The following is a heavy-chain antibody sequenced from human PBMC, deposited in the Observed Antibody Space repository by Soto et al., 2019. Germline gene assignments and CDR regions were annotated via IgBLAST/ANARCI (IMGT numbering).Heavy chain of an antibody. D-gene: IGHD3-22*01. CDR2: IYYSGTT. CDR3: ARTSGVSSSYYYDY. V-gene: IGHV4-59*01. CDR1: GGSISSYY. J-gene: IGHJ4*02. Sequence: QVQLQESGPGLVKPSETLSLTCTVSGGSISSYYWNWIRQLPGKGLEWIGYIYYSGTTNYNPSLKSRVTMSVDTSKNQFSLKLGSVTAADTAVYYCARTSGVSSSYYYDYWGQGTLVTVSS.